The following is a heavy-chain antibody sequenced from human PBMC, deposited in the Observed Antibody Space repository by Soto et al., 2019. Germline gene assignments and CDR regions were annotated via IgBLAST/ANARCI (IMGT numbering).Heavy chain of an antibody. V-gene: IGHV5-10-1*01. J-gene: IGHJ6*02. CDR2: IDPSDSYT. Sequence: ESLKISCKGSGYSFTSYWISWVRQMPGKGLEWMGRIDPSDSYTNYSPSFQGHVTISADKSISTAYLQWSSLKASDTAMYYCARRAPLYCSSTSCYYYGMDVWGQGTTVTVSS. CDR3: ARRAPLYCSSTSCYYYGMDV. D-gene: IGHD2-2*01. CDR1: GYSFTSYW.